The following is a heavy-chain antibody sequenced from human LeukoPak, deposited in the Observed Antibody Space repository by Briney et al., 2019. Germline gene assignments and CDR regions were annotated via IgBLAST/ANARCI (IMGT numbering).Heavy chain of an antibody. CDR2: IYPDDSRT. CDR3: ARGSTGWYTY. Sequence: GESLKISCKGSGYSFTSYWIGWVRQMPGKGLEWMGVIYPDDSRTTYSPSFQGQVTISADKSSSTAYLQWSSLKASDTAMYYCARGSTGWYTYWGQGTLVAVSS. V-gene: IGHV5-51*01. J-gene: IGHJ4*02. D-gene: IGHD6-19*01. CDR1: GYSFTSYW.